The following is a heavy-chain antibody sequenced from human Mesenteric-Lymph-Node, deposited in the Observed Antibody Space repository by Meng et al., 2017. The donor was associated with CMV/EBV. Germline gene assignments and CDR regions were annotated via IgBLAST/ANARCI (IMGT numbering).Heavy chain of an antibody. CDR1: GGSISSGDYY. CDR2: IYSSGTT. Sequence: SETLSLTCTVSGGSISSGDYYWTWIRRPPGKGLEWIGYIYSSGTTYYNPSLESRVIISMGTSKTHFSLRLSSVTAADTAVYYCAREVSPRAAALEFDYWGQGTLVTVSS. D-gene: IGHD2-2*01. CDR3: AREVSPRAAALEFDY. J-gene: IGHJ4*02. V-gene: IGHV4-30-4*08.